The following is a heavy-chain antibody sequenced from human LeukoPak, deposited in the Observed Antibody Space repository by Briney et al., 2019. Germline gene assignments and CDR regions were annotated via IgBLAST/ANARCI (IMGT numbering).Heavy chain of an antibody. V-gene: IGHV3-7*01. CDR2: ISEDGSDR. CDR1: GFAFTKYW. J-gene: IGHJ4*02. CDR3: VSWVGKYYRRSDYYLGPANS. Sequence: GGSLRHSCAASGFAFTKYWVSWIRQAPGKGLEWAAHISEDGSDRYYVDSVKGRFTISRDNAKNSLYLQMNSLRVEDTAVYYCVSWVGKYYRRSDYYLGPANSWGQGTLVTVST. D-gene: IGHD3-3*01.